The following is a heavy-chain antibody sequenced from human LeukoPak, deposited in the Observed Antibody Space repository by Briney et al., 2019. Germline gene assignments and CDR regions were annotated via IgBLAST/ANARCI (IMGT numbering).Heavy chain of an antibody. D-gene: IGHD1-7*01. CDR2: INHSGSA. Sequence: SETLSLTCAVYGGSFSSYYWSWLRQPPGKGLEWIGEINHSGSANYNPSLKSRVTISVDTSKNRFSLKLSSVTAADTAVYYCARAWNYGWFDPWGQGTLVTVSS. CDR3: ARAWNYGWFDP. V-gene: IGHV4-34*01. CDR1: GGSFSSYY. J-gene: IGHJ5*02.